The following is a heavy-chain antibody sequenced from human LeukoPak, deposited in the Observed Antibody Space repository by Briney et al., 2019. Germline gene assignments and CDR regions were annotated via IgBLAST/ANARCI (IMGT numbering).Heavy chain of an antibody. J-gene: IGHJ6*02. CDR3: AREVFWRVIPTSTLGMDV. Sequence: SETLSLTCTVSGGSISSGDYYWTWIRQHPEKGLEWIGYISYSGSTYYNPSLKSRVTISVDTSKNQFFLSLSSVTAADTAVYFCAREVFWRVIPTSTLGMDVWGQGTTVTVSS. D-gene: IGHD3-16*02. CDR2: ISYSGST. V-gene: IGHV4-31*03. CDR1: GGSISSGDYY.